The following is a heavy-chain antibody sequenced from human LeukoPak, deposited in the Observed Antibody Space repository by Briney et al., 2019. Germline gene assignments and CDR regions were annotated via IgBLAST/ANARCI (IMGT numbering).Heavy chain of an antibody. CDR1: GGSLSGYY. V-gene: IGHV4-34*01. D-gene: IGHD6-13*01. CDR2: INHSGST. J-gene: IGHJ4*02. CDR3: AREPHLPAAAGFDY. Sequence: SETLSLTCAVYGGSLSGYYWSWIRQPPGKGLEWIGEINHSGSTNYNPSLKSRVTISVDTSKNQFSLKLSSVTAADTAVYYCAREPHLPAAAGFDYWGQGTLVTVSS.